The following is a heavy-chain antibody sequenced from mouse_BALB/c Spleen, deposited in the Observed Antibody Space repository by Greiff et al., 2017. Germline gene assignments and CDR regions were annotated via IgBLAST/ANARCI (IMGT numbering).Heavy chain of an antibody. CDR3: ALYYYGSSHYAMDY. J-gene: IGHJ4*01. D-gene: IGHD1-1*01. CDR1: GFDFSRYW. V-gene: IGHV4-1*02. Sequence: EVKLLESGGGLVQPGGSLKLSCAASGFDFSRYWMSWVRQAPGKGLEWIGEINPDSSTINYTPSLKDKFIISRDNAKNTLYLQMSKVRSEDTALYYCALYYYGSSHYAMDYWGQGTSVTVSS. CDR2: INPDSSTI.